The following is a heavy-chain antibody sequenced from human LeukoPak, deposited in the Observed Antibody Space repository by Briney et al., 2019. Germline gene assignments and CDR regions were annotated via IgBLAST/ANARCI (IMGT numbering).Heavy chain of an antibody. CDR3: AKVAYSSSSDLGNSLGFDY. V-gene: IGHV3-23*01. Sequence: GGSLRLSCAASGFTFSSYAMSWVRQAPGKGLEWVSAISGSGGSTYYADSVKGRFTISRDNSKNTLYLQMNGLRADDTAVYYCAKVAYSSSSDLGNSLGFDYWGQGSLVTVSS. CDR1: GFTFSSYA. D-gene: IGHD6-6*01. J-gene: IGHJ4*02. CDR2: ISGSGGST.